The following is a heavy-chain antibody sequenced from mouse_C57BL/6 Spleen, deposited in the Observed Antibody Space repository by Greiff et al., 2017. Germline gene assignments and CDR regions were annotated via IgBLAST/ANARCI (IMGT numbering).Heavy chain of an antibody. J-gene: IGHJ4*01. D-gene: IGHD4-1*01. CDR1: GFSLTSYG. CDR3: ASLGRDAMDY. V-gene: IGHV2-2*02. CDR2: IWSGGST. Sequence: VKLVESGPGLVQPSQSLSITCTVSGFSLTSYGVHWVRQSPGKGLEWLGVIWSGGSTDSNAAFISRLSISKDNSKSQVFFKMHSLQATDTDIYYCASLGRDAMDYWGQGTSVTVSS.